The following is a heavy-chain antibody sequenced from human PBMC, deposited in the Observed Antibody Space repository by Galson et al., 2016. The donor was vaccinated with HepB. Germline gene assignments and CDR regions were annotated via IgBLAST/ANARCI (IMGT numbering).Heavy chain of an antibody. CDR3: ARQRYFDF. Sequence: QSGAEVKKPGESLKIPCQGFGYIFANYWIGWVRQMPGKGLEWMGIIYPGNSETRYSPSFQGQVTISADKSTSTTYLQWSSLKTSDTAMYYCARQRYFDFWGRGTLVTVSS. V-gene: IGHV5-51*01. CDR2: IYPGNSET. J-gene: IGHJ2*01. CDR1: GYIFANYW.